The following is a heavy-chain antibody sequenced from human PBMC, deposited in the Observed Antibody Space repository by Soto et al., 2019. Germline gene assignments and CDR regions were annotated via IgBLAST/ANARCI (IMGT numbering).Heavy chain of an antibody. CDR2: ISGSGGST. V-gene: IGHV3-23*01. D-gene: IGHD5-12*01. Sequence: EVQLLESGGGLVQPGGSLRLSCAASGFTFSSYAMSWVRQAPGKGLEWVSAISGSGGSTYYADSVKGRFTISRDNSKNTLYLQMNSLRAEDTAVYYCAKTPWGMATINERSTYFDYWGQGTLVTVSS. CDR3: AKTPWGMATINERSTYFDY. J-gene: IGHJ4*02. CDR1: GFTFSSYA.